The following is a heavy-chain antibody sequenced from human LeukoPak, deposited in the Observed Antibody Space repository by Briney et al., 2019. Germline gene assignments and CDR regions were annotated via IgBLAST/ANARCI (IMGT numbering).Heavy chain of an antibody. CDR1: GGSISITSYY. V-gene: IGHV4-39*07. D-gene: IGHD5-18*01. CDR2: MYSSGST. J-gene: IGHJ4*02. CDR3: ARDPTPNTAMAPLGFDY. Sequence: NPSETLSLTCTVSGGSISITSYYWGWIRQPPGKGLEWIGSMYSSGSTYYNPSLKSRVTVSVDTSKNQFSLKLSSVTAADTAVYYCARDPTPNTAMAPLGFDYWGQGTLVTVSS.